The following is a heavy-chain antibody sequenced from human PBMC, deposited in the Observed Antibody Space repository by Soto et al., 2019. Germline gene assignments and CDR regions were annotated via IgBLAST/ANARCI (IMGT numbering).Heavy chain of an antibody. Sequence: ASVKVSCKASGYTFTSYAMHWARQAHGQRLEWMGWINAGNGNTKYSQKFQGRVTITRDTSASTAYMELSSLRSEDTAVYYCARELVGATNNYFDYWGQGTLVTGSS. CDR3: ARELVGATNNYFDY. V-gene: IGHV1-3*01. CDR1: GYTFTSYA. D-gene: IGHD1-26*01. J-gene: IGHJ4*02. CDR2: INAGNGNT.